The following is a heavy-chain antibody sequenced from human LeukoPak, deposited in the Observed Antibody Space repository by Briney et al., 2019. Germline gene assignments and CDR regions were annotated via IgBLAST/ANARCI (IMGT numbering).Heavy chain of an antibody. CDR3: ARDLGASDAFDI. CDR2: IRYDGSNK. CDR1: GFTFSSYG. D-gene: IGHD1-26*01. V-gene: IGHV3-30*02. Sequence: AGGSLRLSCAASGFTFSSYGMHWVRQAPGKGLEWVAFIRYDGSNKYYADSVKGRFTISRDNSKNTLYLQMNSLRAEDTAVYYCARDLGASDAFDIWGQGTMVTVSS. J-gene: IGHJ3*02.